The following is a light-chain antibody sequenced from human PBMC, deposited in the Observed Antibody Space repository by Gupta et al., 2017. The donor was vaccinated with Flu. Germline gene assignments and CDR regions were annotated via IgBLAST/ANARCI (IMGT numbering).Light chain of an antibody. CDR1: QTINTNS. CDR3: QQYYSSYT. V-gene: IGKV3-20*01. CDR2: AAF. Sequence: DIVLTQSPGTLSLSPGERATLSCRTSQTINTNSFAWFQQKPGQAPKLLIYAAFRRATGIPDSFSGSGSGTDFTLTISRLEPEDFAVYYWQQYYSSYTFGQGTKVEIK. J-gene: IGKJ2*01.